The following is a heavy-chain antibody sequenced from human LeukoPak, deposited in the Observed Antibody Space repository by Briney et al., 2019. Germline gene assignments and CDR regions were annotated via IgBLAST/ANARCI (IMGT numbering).Heavy chain of an antibody. CDR1: GFTFSSYW. J-gene: IGHJ5*02. D-gene: IGHD2-2*01. Sequence: PGGSLRLSCAASGFTFSSYWMSWVRQAPGKGLEWVANIKQDGSEKYYVDSVKGRFTISRDNAKNSLYLQMNSLRAEDTAVYYCARGGDIVVVPAANRPGWFDPWGQGTLVTVSS. V-gene: IGHV3-7*01. CDR2: IKQDGSEK. CDR3: ARGGDIVVVPAANRPGWFDP.